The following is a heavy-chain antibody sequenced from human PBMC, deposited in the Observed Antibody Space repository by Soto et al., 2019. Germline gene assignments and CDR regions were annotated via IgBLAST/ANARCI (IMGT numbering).Heavy chain of an antibody. CDR3: ARDRDDYGSGNYYNRIDF. CDR2: IIPIFGTP. V-gene: IGHV1-69*01. Sequence: QVQLVQSGAEVKKPGSSVKVSCKASGGIFSTYAISWLRQAPGQGLEWMGGIIPIFGTPNYAQRFQGRVTITAYESKSTAYMELSRLRSEDTAVYYCARDRDDYGSGNYYNRIDFWGQVTLVTVSS. D-gene: IGHD3-10*01. CDR1: GGIFSTYA. J-gene: IGHJ4*02.